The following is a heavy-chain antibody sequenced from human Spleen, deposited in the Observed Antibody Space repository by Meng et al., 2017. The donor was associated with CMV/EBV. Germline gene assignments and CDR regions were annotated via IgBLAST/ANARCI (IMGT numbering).Heavy chain of an antibody. J-gene: IGHJ5*02. D-gene: IGHD3-10*01. Sequence: CKASGYTFTSYDINWVRQATGQGIEWMGWMNPNSGNTGYAQKFQGRVTMTRNTSISTAYMELSSLRSEDTAVYYCARGLLRGVNWFDPGAREPWSPSPQ. CDR2: MNPNSGNT. V-gene: IGHV1-8*01. CDR1: GYTFTSYD. CDR3: ARGLLRGVNWFDP.